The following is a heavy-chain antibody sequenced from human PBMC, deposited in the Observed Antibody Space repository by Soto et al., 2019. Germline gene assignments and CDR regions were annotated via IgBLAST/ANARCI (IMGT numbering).Heavy chain of an antibody. Sequence: SVKVSCKASGGTFSSYTISLVRQAPGQGLEWMGRIIPILGIANYAQKFQGRVTITADKSTSTAYMELSSLRSEDTAVYYCARDFPRWGYCSSTSCYPGKNNWFDPWGQGTLVTASS. CDR2: IIPILGIA. V-gene: IGHV1-69*04. CDR1: GGTFSSYT. CDR3: ARDFPRWGYCSSTSCYPGKNNWFDP. J-gene: IGHJ5*02. D-gene: IGHD2-2*01.